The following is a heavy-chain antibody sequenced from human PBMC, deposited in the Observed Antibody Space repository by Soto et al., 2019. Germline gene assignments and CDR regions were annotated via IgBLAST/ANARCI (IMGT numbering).Heavy chain of an antibody. CDR2: IDPSDSYT. V-gene: IGHV5-10-1*01. J-gene: IGHJ5*02. Sequence: GGSLMIYCKGSGCSCTSYWISWVRQMPGKGLEWMGRIDPSDSYTNYSPSFQGHVTISADKSISTAYLQWSSLTAADTAVYYCARVSATGTRWFDPWGPGTLVTVYS. CDR1: GCSCTSYW. CDR3: ARVSATGTRWFDP. D-gene: IGHD6-13*01.